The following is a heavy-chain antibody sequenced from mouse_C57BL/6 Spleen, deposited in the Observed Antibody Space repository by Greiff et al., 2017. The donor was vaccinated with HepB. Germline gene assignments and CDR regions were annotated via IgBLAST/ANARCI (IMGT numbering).Heavy chain of an antibody. Sequence: VQLQESGAELVKPGASVKISCKASGYAFSSYWMNWVKQRPGKGLEWIGQIYPGDGDTNYNGKFKGKATLTADKSSSTAYMQLSSLTSEDSAVYFCARYYGSSLYYFDYWGQGTTLTVSS. CDR1: GYAFSSYW. J-gene: IGHJ2*01. D-gene: IGHD1-1*01. CDR3: ARYYGSSLYYFDY. V-gene: IGHV1-80*01. CDR2: IYPGDGDT.